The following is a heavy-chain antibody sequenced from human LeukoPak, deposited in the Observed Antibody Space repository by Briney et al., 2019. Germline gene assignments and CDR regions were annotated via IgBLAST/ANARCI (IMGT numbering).Heavy chain of an antibody. CDR1: GFTLSSDW. D-gene: IGHD6-13*01. V-gene: IGHV3-7*01. CDR2: IKKDGSEK. Sequence: GGSLRLSCAVSGFTLSSDWMSWVRQAPGKGLEWVANIKKDGSEKYYVESVKGRFTISRDNAKNSLYLQMNSLRAEDTAVYYCARGRYSSRSGGYYFDFWGQGTLVTVSS. CDR3: ARGRYSSRSGGYYFDF. J-gene: IGHJ4*02.